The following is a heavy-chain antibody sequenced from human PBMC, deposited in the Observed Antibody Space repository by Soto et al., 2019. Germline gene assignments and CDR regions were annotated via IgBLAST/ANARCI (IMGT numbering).Heavy chain of an antibody. V-gene: IGHV3-11*05. D-gene: IGHD5-12*01. CDR2: ISSSSSYT. J-gene: IGHJ4*02. CDR1: GFTFSDYY. CDR3: ARDHHRYSGYDYVDY. Sequence: QVQLVASGGGLVKPGGSLRLSCAASGFTFSDYYMSWIRQAPGKGLEWVSYISSSSSYTNYADSVKGRFTISRDNAKNSLYLQMNSLRADDTAVYYCARDHHRYSGYDYVDYWGQGTLVTVSS.